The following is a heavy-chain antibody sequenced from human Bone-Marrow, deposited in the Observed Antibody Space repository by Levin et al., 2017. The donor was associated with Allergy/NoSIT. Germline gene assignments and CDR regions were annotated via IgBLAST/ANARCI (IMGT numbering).Heavy chain of an antibody. D-gene: IGHD3-9*01. CDR2: LYSGGNT. CDR3: ARAYLRGDDLLNGGYYYYYLDV. Sequence: QAGGSLRLSCTASGFTVGGNYMSWVRQAPGRRLEWISILYSGGNTYYADSVKYRFTISRDISKNTLSLQMDSLRPDDSAVYYCARAYLRGDDLLNGGYYYYYLDVWGQGTTVIVSS. V-gene: IGHV3-66*02. CDR1: GFTVGGNY. J-gene: IGHJ6*03.